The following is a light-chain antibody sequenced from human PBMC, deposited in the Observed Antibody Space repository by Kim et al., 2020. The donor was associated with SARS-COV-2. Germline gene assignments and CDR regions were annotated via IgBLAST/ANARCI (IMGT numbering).Light chain of an antibody. CDR3: QQYNIWPYT. Sequence: SVSPGERATLSCRASHSLKRNLAWYQQKPGQAPRLLIYGASTRATGIPARFSGSGSGTEFTLTISSLQSEDFAVYYCQQYNIWPYTFGQGTKLEI. CDR1: HSLKRN. CDR2: GAS. J-gene: IGKJ2*01. V-gene: IGKV3-15*01.